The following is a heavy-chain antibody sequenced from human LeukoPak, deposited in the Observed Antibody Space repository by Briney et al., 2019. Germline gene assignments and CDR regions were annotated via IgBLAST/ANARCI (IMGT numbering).Heavy chain of an antibody. V-gene: IGHV4-59*01. D-gene: IGHD5-24*01. CDR1: GGSINNYY. CDR2: IYYSGST. CDR3: AARGDGYNNWYFDL. Sequence: PSETLSLTCTVSGGSINNYYWSWIRQPPGKGLEWIGFIYYSGSTNYNPSLKSRVTISLDTSKNQFSLNLSSVTAADTAAYYCAARGDGYNNWYFDLWGRGTLVTVSS. J-gene: IGHJ2*01.